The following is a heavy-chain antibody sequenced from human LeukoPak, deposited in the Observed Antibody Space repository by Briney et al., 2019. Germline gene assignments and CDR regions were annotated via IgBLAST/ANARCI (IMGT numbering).Heavy chain of an antibody. CDR1: GGTFSSYA. CDR3: ARADSSGYYPFDY. V-gene: IGHV1-69*13. Sequence: GASVKVSCKASGGTFSSYAISWVRQAPGQGLEWMGGIIPIFGTANYAQKFQGRVTITADESTSTAYMELSSPRSEDTAVYYCARADSSGYYPFDYWGQGTLVTVSS. J-gene: IGHJ4*02. D-gene: IGHD3-22*01. CDR2: IIPIFGTA.